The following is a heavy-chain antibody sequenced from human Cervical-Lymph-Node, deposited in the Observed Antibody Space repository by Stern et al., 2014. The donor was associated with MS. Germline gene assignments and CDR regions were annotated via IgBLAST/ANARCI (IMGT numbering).Heavy chain of an antibody. J-gene: IGHJ4*02. Sequence: EVQLVESGGGLVKPAGSLRLSCAVSGLPFSGYSMDWVRQAPGKGLEWVSYISSSGDFVDYADSLKGRFTISRDNAKNSVFLQMNSLRAEDTAVYYCTRGRSCLGYWGQGALVTVSS. CDR2: ISSSGDFV. CDR1: GLPFSGYS. D-gene: IGHD2-15*01. V-gene: IGHV3-21*01. CDR3: TRGRSCLGY.